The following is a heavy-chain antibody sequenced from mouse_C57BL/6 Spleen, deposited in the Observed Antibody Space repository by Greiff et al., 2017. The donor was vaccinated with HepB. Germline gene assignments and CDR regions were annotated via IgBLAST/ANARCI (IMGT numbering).Heavy chain of an antibody. CDR2: INPNNGGT. CDR1: GYTFTDYY. D-gene: IGHD1-1*02. V-gene: IGHV1-26*01. Sequence: EVQLQQSGPELVKPGASVKISCKASGYTFTDYYMDWVKQSHGKSLEWIGDINPNNGGTSYNQKFKGKAKLTVDKSSSTAYMGLRSLTSEDSAVYCCARGGDGDYWGQGTTLTVSS. J-gene: IGHJ2*01. CDR3: ARGGDGDY.